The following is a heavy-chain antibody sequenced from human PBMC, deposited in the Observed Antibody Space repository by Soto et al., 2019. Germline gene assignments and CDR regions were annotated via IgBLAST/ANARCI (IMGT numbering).Heavy chain of an antibody. Sequence: EVQLVESGGGLVKPGGSLRLSCAASGFTFSSYSMNWVRQAPGKGLEWVSSISSSSSYIYYADSVKGRFTISRDNAKNLLYLEMNSLRAEDTAVYYCARDGGDCSGGSCYSFGDYWGQGTLVTVSS. J-gene: IGHJ4*02. CDR2: ISSSSSYI. V-gene: IGHV3-21*01. CDR1: GFTFSSYS. D-gene: IGHD2-15*01. CDR3: ARDGGDCSGGSCYSFGDY.